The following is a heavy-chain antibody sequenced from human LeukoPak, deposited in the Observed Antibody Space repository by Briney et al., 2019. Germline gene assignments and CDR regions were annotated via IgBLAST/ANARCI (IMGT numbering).Heavy chain of an antibody. CDR2: ISYDGSNK. CDR3: ARDGPPGVNGIDY. J-gene: IGHJ4*02. CDR1: GFTFRSYA. D-gene: IGHD3-22*01. Sequence: GGSLRLPCAASGFTFRSYAIHWLCQAPGKGLEWVAVISYDGSNKYYADSVKGRFTISRDNAKNTLYLQMNTLRAEDTAVYYCARDGPPGVNGIDYWGQGTLVTVSS. V-gene: IGHV3-30*04.